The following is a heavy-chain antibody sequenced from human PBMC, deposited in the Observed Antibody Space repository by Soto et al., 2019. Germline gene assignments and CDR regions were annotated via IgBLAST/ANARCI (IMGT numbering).Heavy chain of an antibody. CDR2: ISRSGSTI. CDR1: GFTFSNHY. J-gene: IGHJ6*02. D-gene: IGHD5-18*01. V-gene: IGHV3-11*01. Sequence: QMQLVESGGGLVEPGGSLRLSCEASGFTFSNHYMSWIRQAPGKGLEWVSYISRSGSTIYYADSVRGRFTISRDNSKNSLSLQMDSLRAEDTAMYYCGRDPELWDENVATRPSIYYYGMDVWGQGTTVTVSS. CDR3: GRDPELWDENVATRPSIYYYGMDV.